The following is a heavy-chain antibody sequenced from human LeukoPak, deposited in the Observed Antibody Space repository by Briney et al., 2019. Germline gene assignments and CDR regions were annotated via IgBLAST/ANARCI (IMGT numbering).Heavy chain of an antibody. Sequence: SETLSLTCTVSGGSISSSSYYWGWIRQPPGKGLEWIGSIYYSGSTYYNPSLTSRVTISVEMSKNQFSLKLSSVTAADTAVYYCARLMRYGTYYDAFDIWGQGTMATVSS. V-gene: IGHV4-39*07. CDR1: GGSISSSSYY. CDR2: IYYSGST. D-gene: IGHD1-26*01. CDR3: ARLMRYGTYYDAFDI. J-gene: IGHJ3*02.